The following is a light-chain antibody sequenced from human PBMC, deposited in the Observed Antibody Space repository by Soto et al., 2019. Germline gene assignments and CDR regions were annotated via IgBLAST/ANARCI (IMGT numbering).Light chain of an antibody. CDR1: QSVSSSY. CDR3: QQYGSSLTWT. CDR2: GAS. Sequence: EIVLTQSPGTLSLSPGERATLSCRASQSVSSSYLAWYQQKPGQAPRLRIYGASSRATGIPDRFSGSGSGTDFTLTISRLEPEDFAVYYCQQYGSSLTWTFGQGTKVDNK. J-gene: IGKJ1*01. V-gene: IGKV3-20*01.